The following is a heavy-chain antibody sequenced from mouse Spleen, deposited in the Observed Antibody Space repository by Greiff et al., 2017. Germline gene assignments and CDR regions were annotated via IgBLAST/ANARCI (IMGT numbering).Heavy chain of an antibody. D-gene: IGHD2-2*01. CDR3: AREGDIRGYGDYYAMDY. V-gene: IGHV2-9*02. J-gene: IGHJ4*01. CDR2: IWAGGST. CDR1: GFSLTGYG. Sequence: VMLVESGPGLVAPSQSLSITCTVSGFSLTGYGVNWVRQPPGKGLEWLGMIWAGGSTNYNSALMSRLSISKDNSKSQVFLKMNSLQTDDTAMYYCAREGDIRGYGDYYAMDYWGQGTSVTVSS.